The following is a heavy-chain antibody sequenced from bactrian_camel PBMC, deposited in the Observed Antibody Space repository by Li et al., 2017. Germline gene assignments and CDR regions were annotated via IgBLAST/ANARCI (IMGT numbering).Heavy chain of an antibody. D-gene: IGHD8*01. CDR3: TTGKYVHNY. J-gene: IGHJ4*01. CDR1: GYTYVIPC. Sequence: EVQLVESGGGSVQVGGSLRLSCVASGYTYVIPCMAWFRQAPGEEREGVAATYVGAGSTYYADSVNGRFTVSQDIANNTLYLQMNSLKTEDTAVYYCTTGKYVHNYWGQGTQVTVS. CDR2: TYVGAGST. V-gene: IGHV3S31*01.